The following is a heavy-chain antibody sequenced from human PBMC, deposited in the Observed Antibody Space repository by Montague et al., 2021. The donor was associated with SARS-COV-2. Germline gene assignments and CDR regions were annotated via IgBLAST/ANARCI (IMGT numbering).Heavy chain of an antibody. CDR2: TYYRSRWYD. V-gene: IGHV6-1*01. D-gene: IGHD3-9*01. J-gene: IGHJ6*02. Sequence: CAISGDSVSSSSVAWNWIRQSPSRGLEWLGRTYYRSRWYDDYAASVKGRITMNPDTAKNHFSLKLSSVTAADTAVYYCARDGVLRYFDWLGDRYGMDVWGQGTTVTVSS. CDR1: GDSVSSSSVA. CDR3: ARDGVLRYFDWLGDRYGMDV.